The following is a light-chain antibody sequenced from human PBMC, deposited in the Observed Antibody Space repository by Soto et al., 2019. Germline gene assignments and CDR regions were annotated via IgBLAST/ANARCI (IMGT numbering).Light chain of an antibody. V-gene: IGKV3-20*01. CDR2: GAS. Sequence: EIVLTQSPGTLSLSPGGRATLSCRASRSVSSSFLAWYQQKPGQAPRLLIYGASSRATGIPDRFSGSGSGTDFTLTISRLEPEDFAVYYCQRYGSSPPLTFGGGTKVDIK. CDR3: QRYGSSPPLT. J-gene: IGKJ4*01. CDR1: RSVSSSF.